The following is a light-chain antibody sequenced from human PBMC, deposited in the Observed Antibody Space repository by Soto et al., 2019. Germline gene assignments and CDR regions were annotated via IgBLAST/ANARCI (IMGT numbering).Light chain of an antibody. CDR2: KAS. CDR3: QQYNSYSPR. J-gene: IGKJ2*03. CDR1: QSISSW. Sequence: DIQMTQSPSTLSASVGDRVTITCRASQSISSWLAWYQQKPGKAPKLLIYKASSLESGVPSRFSGSGSGTEFTLTISSLQPDDFATYYCQQYNSYSPRFGQGPKLEIK. V-gene: IGKV1-5*03.